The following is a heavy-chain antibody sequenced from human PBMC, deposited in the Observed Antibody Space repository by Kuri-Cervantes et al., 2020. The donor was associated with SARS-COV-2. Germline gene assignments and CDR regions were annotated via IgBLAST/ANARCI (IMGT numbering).Heavy chain of an antibody. D-gene: IGHD6-13*01. V-gene: IGHV4-30-4*08. J-gene: IGHJ5*02. CDR3: ARVDNHSRYGNNWSDP. CDR2: IYYSGST. CDR1: GGSISSGDYY. Sequence: SETLSLTCTVSGGSISSGDYYWSWIRQPPGKGLEWIGYIYYSGSTYYNPSLKSRVTISVDTSKNQFSLKLSSVTAADTAVYYCARVDNHSRYGNNWSDPWGQGTLVTVSS.